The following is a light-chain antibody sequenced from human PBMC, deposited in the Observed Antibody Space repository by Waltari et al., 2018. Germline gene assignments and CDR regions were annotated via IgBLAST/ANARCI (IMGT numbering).Light chain of an antibody. V-gene: IGKV3-11*01. Sequence: ILTQSPATLSLSPGERATRSCRASQSVSSYLAWYQQKPGQAPRLLIHSASSRATGIPDRFSGSGSGTEFTLTISSLEPEDVGVYHCYQHSSGYSFGQGTKVEIK. CDR3: YQHSSGYS. J-gene: IGKJ2*03. CDR2: SAS. CDR1: QSVSSY.